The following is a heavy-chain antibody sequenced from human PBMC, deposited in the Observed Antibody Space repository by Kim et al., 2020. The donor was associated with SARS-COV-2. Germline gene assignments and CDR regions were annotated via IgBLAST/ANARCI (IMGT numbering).Heavy chain of an antibody. D-gene: IGHD3-3*01. CDR3: ARGLRFLEWLSLSS. V-gene: IGHV3-30*01. J-gene: IGHJ6*02. Sequence: DSVKGRFTISRDNSKNTLYLQMNSLRAEDTAVYYCARGLRFLEWLSLSSWGQGTTVTVSS.